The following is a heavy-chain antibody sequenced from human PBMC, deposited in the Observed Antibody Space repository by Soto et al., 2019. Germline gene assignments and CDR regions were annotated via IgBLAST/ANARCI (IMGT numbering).Heavy chain of an antibody. Sequence: QVQLGQSGAEMKKPGSSVKVSCQSSGGTFNTYAMNWVRQAPGQGPEWMGDISPMFGAANYAPKFPGRVTITADESTGTSYMQLSCLTSEDTALYFCAREVQVHTPAFVYWGQGTMVTVSS. CDR2: ISPMFGAA. D-gene: IGHD3-10*01. J-gene: IGHJ4*02. CDR1: GGTFNTYA. CDR3: AREVQVHTPAFVY. V-gene: IGHV1-69*19.